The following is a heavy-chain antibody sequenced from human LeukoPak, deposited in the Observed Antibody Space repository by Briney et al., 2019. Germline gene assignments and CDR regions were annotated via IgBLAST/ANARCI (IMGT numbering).Heavy chain of an antibody. CDR2: IYHSGST. D-gene: IGHD3-10*01. CDR1: GYSIGSGYY. V-gene: IGHV4-38-2*02. CDR3: ARQSSLLWFGESGAFDI. Sequence: SETLSLTCTVSGYSIGSGYYWGWIRQPPGKGLEWIGSIYHSGSTYYNPSLKSRVTISVDTSKNQFSLKLSSVTAADTAVYYCARQSSLLWFGESGAFDIWGQGTMVTVSS. J-gene: IGHJ3*02.